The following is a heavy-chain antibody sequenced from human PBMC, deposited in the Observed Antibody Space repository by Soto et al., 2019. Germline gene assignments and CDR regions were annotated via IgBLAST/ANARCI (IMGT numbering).Heavy chain of an antibody. CDR3: AKDAGGYSSVNWFDP. J-gene: IGHJ5*02. CDR2: ISWNSGSI. V-gene: IGHV3-9*01. D-gene: IGHD2-21*01. Sequence: GGSLRLSCAASGFTFDDYAMHWVRQAPGKGLEWVSGISWNSGSIGYADSVKGRFTISRDNAKNSLYLQMNSLRAEDTALYYCAKDAGGYSSVNWFDPWGQGTLVTVSS. CDR1: GFTFDDYA.